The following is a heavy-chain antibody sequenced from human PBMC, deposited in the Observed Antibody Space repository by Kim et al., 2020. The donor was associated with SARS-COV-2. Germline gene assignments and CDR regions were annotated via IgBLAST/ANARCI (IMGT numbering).Heavy chain of an antibody. J-gene: IGHJ4*02. V-gene: IGHV4-39*01. CDR2: IYYSGST. Sequence: SETLSLTCTVSGGSISSSSYYWGWIRQPPGKGLEWIGSIYYSGSTYYNPSLKSRVTISVDTSKNQFSLRLSSVTAADTAVYYCARGGDYYGSGGPPLWGQGTLVTVSS. CDR1: GGSISSSSYY. D-gene: IGHD3-10*01. CDR3: ARGGDYYGSGGPPL.